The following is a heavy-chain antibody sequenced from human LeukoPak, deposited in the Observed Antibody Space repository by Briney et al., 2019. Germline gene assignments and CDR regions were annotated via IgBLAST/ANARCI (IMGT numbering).Heavy chain of an antibody. Sequence: PSETLSLTCTVSGGSIRSSYYYWGWIRQPPGKGLEWIGSIYDSGSTYYNPSLKSRVTISVDTSKNQFSLKLNSVTAADTAVYYCARDWMTMAWPIYYVEFWGQGTLVTVYS. CDR3: ARDWMTMAWPIYYVEF. V-gene: IGHV4-39*02. D-gene: IGHD3-10*02. CDR1: GGSIRSSYYY. J-gene: IGHJ4*02. CDR2: IYDSGST.